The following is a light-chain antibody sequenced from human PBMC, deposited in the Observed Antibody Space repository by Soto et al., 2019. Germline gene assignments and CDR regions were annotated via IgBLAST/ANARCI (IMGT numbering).Light chain of an antibody. J-gene: IGKJ2*01. V-gene: IGKV3-11*01. Sequence: EIVLTQSPATLSLSPGERATLSCRASQSVSSYLAWYQQKPGQAPRLLIYDASNRATGIPARFSGSGSGTDVTLTISSLEPEDFAVYYCQQRSTPYTLGQGTKLEIK. CDR3: QQRSTPYT. CDR2: DAS. CDR1: QSVSSY.